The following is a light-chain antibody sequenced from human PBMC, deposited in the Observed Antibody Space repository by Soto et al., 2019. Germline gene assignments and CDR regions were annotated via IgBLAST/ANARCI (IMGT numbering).Light chain of an antibody. CDR3: QQSYSTLT. V-gene: IGKV1-39*01. J-gene: IGKJ4*01. CDR1: QSISSY. Sequence: DIQMTQSPSSLSASVGVRVTITCRASQSISSYLNWYQQKPGKAPKLLIYAASSLQSGVPSRFSGSGSGTDFTLTISSLQPEYFATYYCQQSYSTLTFGGGTKVEIK. CDR2: AAS.